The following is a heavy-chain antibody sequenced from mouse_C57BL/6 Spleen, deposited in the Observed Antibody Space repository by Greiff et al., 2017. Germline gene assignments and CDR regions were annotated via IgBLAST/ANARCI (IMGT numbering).Heavy chain of an antibody. V-gene: IGHV5-17*01. CDR3: ARFNWDEFAY. CDR1: GFTFSDYG. CDR2: ISSGSSTI. J-gene: IGHJ3*01. Sequence: EVQRVESGGGLVKPGGSLKLSCAASGFTFSDYGMHWVRQAPEKGLEWVAYISSGSSTIYYADTVKGRFTISRDNAKNTLFLQMTSLRSEDTAMYYCARFNWDEFAYWGQGTLVTVSA. D-gene: IGHD4-1*01.